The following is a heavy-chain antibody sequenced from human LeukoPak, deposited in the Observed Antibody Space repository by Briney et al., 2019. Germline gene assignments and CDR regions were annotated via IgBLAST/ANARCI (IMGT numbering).Heavy chain of an antibody. CDR2: INPSDGST. CDR1: GYTFTSYY. Sequence: ASVKVSCKASGYTFTSYYMHWVRQAPGQGLEWMGLINPSDGSTSYAQKFQGRVTMTRNTSISTAYMELSSLRSEDTAVYYCARGRGILWLGFDPWGQGTLVTVSS. CDR3: ARGRGILWLGFDP. V-gene: IGHV1-46*01. D-gene: IGHD3-10*01. J-gene: IGHJ5*02.